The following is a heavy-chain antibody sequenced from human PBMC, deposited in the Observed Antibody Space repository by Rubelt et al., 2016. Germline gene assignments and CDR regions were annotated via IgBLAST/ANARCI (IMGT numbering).Heavy chain of an antibody. D-gene: IGHD3-22*01. J-gene: IGHJ4*02. V-gene: IGHV4-34*01. Sequence: QVQLQQWGAGLLKPSETLSLTCAVYGGSFSGYYWSWIRQPPGKGLVWIGEINHSGRTNYNPSLKSRVTISVDTSKNQFSLKLSCMTAADTAVYYCARGKEGLGVTMMDYWGQGTLVTVSS. CDR3: ARGKEGLGVTMMDY. CDR1: GGSFSGYY. CDR2: INHSGRT.